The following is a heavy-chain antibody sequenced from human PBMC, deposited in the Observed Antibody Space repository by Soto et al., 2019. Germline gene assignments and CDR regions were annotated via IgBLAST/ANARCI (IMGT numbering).Heavy chain of an antibody. CDR1: GYTFTGYY. Sequence: GASVKVSCKASGYTFTGYYMHWVRQAPGQGLEWKGWINPNSGGTNYAQKFQGWVTMTRDTSISTAYMELSRLRSDDTAVFYCARENYYDSSGYAIDYWGQGTLVTVSS. D-gene: IGHD3-22*01. CDR3: ARENYYDSSGYAIDY. J-gene: IGHJ4*02. CDR2: INPNSGGT. V-gene: IGHV1-2*04.